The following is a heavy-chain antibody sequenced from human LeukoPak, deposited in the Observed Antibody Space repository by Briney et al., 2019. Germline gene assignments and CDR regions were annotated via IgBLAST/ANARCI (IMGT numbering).Heavy chain of an antibody. J-gene: IGHJ6*02. Sequence: PGRSLRLSCAASGFTFSSYAMHWVRQAPGKGLEWVAVISYDGSNKYYADSVKGRFTISRDNSKNTLYLQMNSMRAEDAAVYYCSRDGGTFVVGPAARHYGMDVWGQGTTVTVSS. D-gene: IGHD2-2*01. CDR3: SRDGGTFVVGPAARHYGMDV. V-gene: IGHV3-30-3*01. CDR1: GFTFSSYA. CDR2: ISYDGSNK.